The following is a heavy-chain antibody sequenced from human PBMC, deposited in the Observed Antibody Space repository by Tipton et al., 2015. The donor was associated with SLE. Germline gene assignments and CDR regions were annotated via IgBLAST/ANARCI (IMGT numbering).Heavy chain of an antibody. D-gene: IGHD3-10*01. Sequence: SLRLSCAASGFDFGSYAMSWVRQLPGKGLEWVSVIYNHGKDTYYRDSVKGRFTISRDNFKNILYLEMNDLRAEDTALYYCAKDGETLIDPGAQGALVTVS. J-gene: IGHJ5*02. CDR2: IYNHGKDT. CDR3: AKDGETLIDP. CDR1: GFDFGSYA. V-gene: IGHV3-23*03.